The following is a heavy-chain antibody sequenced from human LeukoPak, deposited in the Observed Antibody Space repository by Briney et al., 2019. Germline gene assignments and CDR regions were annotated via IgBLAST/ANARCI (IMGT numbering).Heavy chain of an antibody. V-gene: IGHV1-69*06. D-gene: IGHD1-26*01. Sequence: ASVKVSCKASGGTFSSYAISWVRQAPGQGLEWMGGIIPIFGTANYAQKFQGRVTITADKSTSTAYMELSSLRSEDTAVYYCARDQEGATRGGLEFDYWGQGTLVTVSS. CDR2: IIPIFGTA. CDR3: ARDQEGATRGGLEFDY. CDR1: GGTFSSYA. J-gene: IGHJ4*02.